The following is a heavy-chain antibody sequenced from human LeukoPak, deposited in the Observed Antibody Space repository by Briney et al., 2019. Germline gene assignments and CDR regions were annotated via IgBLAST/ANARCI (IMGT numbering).Heavy chain of an antibody. D-gene: IGHD2-21*02. CDR2: ISSSGSTF. CDR1: GFSFSSYE. V-gene: IGHV3-48*03. CDR3: AKGGHDFNPFYW. J-gene: IGHJ4*02. Sequence: PGGSLRLSCAASGFSFSSYEMNWVRQAPGKGLEWVSYISSSGSTFYYADSVKGRFTISRDNSKNTLFLQLNSLRAEDTAVYYCAKGGHDFNPFYWWGQGTLVTVSS.